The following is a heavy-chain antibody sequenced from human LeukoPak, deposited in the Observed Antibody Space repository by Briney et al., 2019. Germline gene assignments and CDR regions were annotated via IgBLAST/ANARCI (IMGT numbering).Heavy chain of an antibody. J-gene: IGHJ4*02. CDR1: GGSVTSHY. Sequence: PSETLSLTCNVSGGSVTSHYWNRIRRPPGRGLEWIGYLYHTGITKYNPSLKSRVSMSVDTSKNQFFLKVNSVTAADTAVYHCVRSVDYFDNTGPHMMFDYWGQGSLVTVSS. D-gene: IGHD3-22*01. CDR2: LYHTGIT. V-gene: IGHV4-59*02. CDR3: VRSVDYFDNTGPHMMFDY.